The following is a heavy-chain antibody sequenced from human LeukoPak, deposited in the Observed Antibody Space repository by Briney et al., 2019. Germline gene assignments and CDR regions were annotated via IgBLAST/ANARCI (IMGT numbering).Heavy chain of an antibody. D-gene: IGHD2-15*01. CDR1: GFTFSDYD. J-gene: IGHJ4*02. CDR2: IWYDGSNK. Sequence: GGSLRLSCAASGFTFSDYDIHWVRQVPGKGLEWVAVIWYDGSNKYYADSVKGRFTISRDNAKNSLYLHMNSLRAEDTAVYYCARDRLGYCSGGSCLGDYWGQGTLVTVSS. V-gene: IGHV3-33*01. CDR3: ARDRLGYCSGGSCLGDY.